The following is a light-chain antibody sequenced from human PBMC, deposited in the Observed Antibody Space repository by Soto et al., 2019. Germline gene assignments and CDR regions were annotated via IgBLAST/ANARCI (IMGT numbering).Light chain of an antibody. J-gene: IGKJ4*01. CDR1: QDISNW. CDR2: DAS. V-gene: IGKV1-5*01. Sequence: DIQMTQSPSSVSASVGDRVTMTCRASQDISNWLAWYQQKPDEAPKLLIYDASSLESGVPLRFGGSGSGTDFTLIISSLQPDDFATYYCQQCNTPFTFGGGTKVDIK. CDR3: QQCNTPFT.